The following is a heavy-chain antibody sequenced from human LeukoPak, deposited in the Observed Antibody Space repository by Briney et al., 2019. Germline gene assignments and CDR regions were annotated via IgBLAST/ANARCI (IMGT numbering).Heavy chain of an antibody. CDR2: INSGSNDI. V-gene: IGHV3-21*06. D-gene: IGHD6-13*01. J-gene: IGHJ5*02. Sequence: GGSLTLSCVASGFSFSDYSMNWVRQAPGKGREWVSSINSGSNDIYYAHSVKGRFTISRDNAKNSLSLQMNSLRAEDTAVYYCAREGRAYRYSSSWYPTPSWFDPWGQGTLVTVSS. CDR3: AREGRAYRYSSSWYPTPSWFDP. CDR1: GFSFSDYS.